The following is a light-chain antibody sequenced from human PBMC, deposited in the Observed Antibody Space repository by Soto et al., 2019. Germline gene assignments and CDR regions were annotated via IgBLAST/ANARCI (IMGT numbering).Light chain of an antibody. V-gene: IGKV3-11*01. Sequence: EIVLTQSPATLSLSPGERATLSCRASQSVDSYLSWYQHKPGQAPRLLIYDASNRATGIPARFSGSGSGTDFTLTISSLEPEDFAVYYCQQRSTWPMYTFGQGTKLEIK. CDR3: QQRSTWPMYT. J-gene: IGKJ2*01. CDR1: QSVDSY. CDR2: DAS.